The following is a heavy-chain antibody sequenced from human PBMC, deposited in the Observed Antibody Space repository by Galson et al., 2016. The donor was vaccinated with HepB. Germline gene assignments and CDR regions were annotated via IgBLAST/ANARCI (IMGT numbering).Heavy chain of an antibody. J-gene: IGHJ4*02. CDR3: TTLGWGRATMDFDC. D-gene: IGHD1-26*01. CDR2: IKSSVDGGTV. CDR1: GFSFSNAW. Sequence: SLRLSCAASGFSFSNAWMSWVRQVPGRGLEWVGRIKSSVDGGTVEYAAPVKGRFTISRDDSKNTLHLQMNSLKIEDTAVYYCTTLGWGRATMDFDCWGQGALVTVSS. V-gene: IGHV3-15*01.